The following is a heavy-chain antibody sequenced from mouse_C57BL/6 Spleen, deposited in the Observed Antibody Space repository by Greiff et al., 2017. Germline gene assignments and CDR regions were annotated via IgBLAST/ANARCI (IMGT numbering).Heavy chain of an antibody. J-gene: IGHJ4*01. V-gene: IGHV3-1*01. Sequence: VQLKESGPGMVKPSQSLSLTCTVTGYSITSGYDWHWIRHFPGNKLEWMGYISYSGSTNYNPSLKSRISITHDTSKNHFFLKLNSVTTEDTATYYCARALYDYDYAMDYWGQGTSVTVSS. D-gene: IGHD2-4*01. CDR3: ARALYDYDYAMDY. CDR1: GYSITSGYD. CDR2: ISYSGST.